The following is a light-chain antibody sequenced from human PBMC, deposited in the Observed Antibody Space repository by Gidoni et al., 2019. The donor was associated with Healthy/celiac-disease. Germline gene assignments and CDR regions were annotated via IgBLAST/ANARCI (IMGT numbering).Light chain of an antibody. CDR1: QSVSSY. CDR3: QQRSNWPPIGT. V-gene: IGKV3-11*01. J-gene: IGKJ3*01. Sequence: EIVLTQSPATLSLSPGERATLSCRASQSVSSYLAWSQQKPGQAPRRLIYDASNRATGIPARCSGSGSGTDYTRTISSREPEEFAVDYCQQRSNWPPIGTFGPGTKVDIK. CDR2: DAS.